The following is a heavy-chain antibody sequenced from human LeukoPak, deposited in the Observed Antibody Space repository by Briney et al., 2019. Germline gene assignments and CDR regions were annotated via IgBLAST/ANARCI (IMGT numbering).Heavy chain of an antibody. V-gene: IGHV4-59*01. CDR1: GGSLSNYF. Sequence: SETLSLTCTVSGGSLSNYFWSWIRQAPGKGLESIGCIYYSGSTNYNPSLKSRVIISVDTSKTQFYLKLSSVTAADTAVYYCARFPGSAEYRHYYHMDVWGKGTTVTISS. CDR3: ARFPGSAEYRHYYHMDV. J-gene: IGHJ6*03. D-gene: IGHD2-15*01. CDR2: IYYSGST.